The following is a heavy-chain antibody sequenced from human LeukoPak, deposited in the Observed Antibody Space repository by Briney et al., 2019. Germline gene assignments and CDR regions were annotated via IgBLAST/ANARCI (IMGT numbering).Heavy chain of an antibody. CDR1: GFTFSNYA. D-gene: IGHD1-1*01. CDR2: ISGSGGNT. J-gene: IGHJ4*02. Sequence: TGGSLRLSCAASGFTFSNYAMSWVRQAPGKGLQWVSGISGSGGNTNYADSVKGRFTISRDNSKNTLYLQMNNLRAEDTAVYYCATESNWNDFDYWGQGTLVTVSS. V-gene: IGHV3-23*01. CDR3: ATESNWNDFDY.